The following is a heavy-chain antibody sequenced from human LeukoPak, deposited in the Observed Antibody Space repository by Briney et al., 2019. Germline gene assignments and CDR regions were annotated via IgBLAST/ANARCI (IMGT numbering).Heavy chain of an antibody. J-gene: IGHJ5*02. CDR3: AKEWDASGARLGWFDP. Sequence: GGSLRLSCVASGFTFGSYAMSWVRQAPGKGLEGVSLISGSGGVTYYADSVKGRFTISRDNSKNTLYLQMNSLRAEDTATYYCAKEWDASGARLGWFDPWGQGTLVTVSS. V-gene: IGHV3-23*01. CDR1: GFTFGSYA. D-gene: IGHD3-10*01. CDR2: ISGSGGVT.